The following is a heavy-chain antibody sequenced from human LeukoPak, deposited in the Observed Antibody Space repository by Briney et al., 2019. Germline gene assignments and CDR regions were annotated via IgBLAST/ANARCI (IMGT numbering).Heavy chain of an antibody. J-gene: IGHJ6*02. V-gene: IGHV3-30-3*01. Sequence: PGGSLRLSCAASGFTFSSYAMHWVRQAPGKGLEWVAVISYDGSNKYYADPVKGRFTISRDNSKNTLYLQMNSLRAEDTAVYYCARAIYYYRNGMDVWGQGTTVTVSS. CDR2: ISYDGSNK. CDR3: ARAIYYYRNGMDV. CDR1: GFTFSSYA.